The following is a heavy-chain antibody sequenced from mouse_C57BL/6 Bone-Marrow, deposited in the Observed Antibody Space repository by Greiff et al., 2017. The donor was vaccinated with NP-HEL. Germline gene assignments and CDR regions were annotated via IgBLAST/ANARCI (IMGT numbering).Heavy chain of an antibody. J-gene: IGHJ2*01. CDR2: IYPRSGNT. CDR1: GYTFTSYG. Sequence: VQLQQSGAELARPGASVKLSCKASGYTFTSYGISWVKQRTGQGLEWIGEIYPRSGNTYYNEKFKGKATLTADKSSSTAYMELRSLTSEDSAVYVCARAVVFGSSLYYFDYWGQGTTLTVSS. D-gene: IGHD1-1*01. CDR3: ARAVVFGSSLYYFDY. V-gene: IGHV1-81*01.